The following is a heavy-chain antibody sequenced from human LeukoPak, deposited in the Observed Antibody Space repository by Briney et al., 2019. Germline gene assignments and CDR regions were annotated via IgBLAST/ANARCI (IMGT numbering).Heavy chain of an antibody. J-gene: IGHJ4*02. CDR2: INPNSGGT. V-gene: IGHV1-2*02. CDR3: ARERFVRGVMTFDY. CDR1: GYIFSDYY. D-gene: IGHD3-10*01. Sequence: APVKVSCKASGYIFSDYYMHWVRQAPGQGLEWMGWINPNSGGTNYAQKFQGRVTMTRDTSISTAYMELSRLRSDDTAVYYCARERFVRGVMTFDYWGQGTLVTVSS.